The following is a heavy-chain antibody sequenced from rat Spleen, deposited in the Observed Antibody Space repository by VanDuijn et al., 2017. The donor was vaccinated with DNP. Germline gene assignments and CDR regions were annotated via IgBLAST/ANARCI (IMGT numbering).Heavy chain of an antibody. D-gene: IGHD1-6*01. Sequence: EVQLVESGGGLVQPGRSLKLSCAASGFTFSAYYMAWVRQAPAKGLEWVATISYDGGGTYYPDSVKGRFTISRDDAKDTLYLQMNSLRSEDTATYYCASGSYYGYKWFAYWGQGTLVTVSS. CDR1: GFTFSAYY. CDR3: ASGSYYGYKWFAY. V-gene: IGHV5-7*01. J-gene: IGHJ3*01. CDR2: ISYDGGGT.